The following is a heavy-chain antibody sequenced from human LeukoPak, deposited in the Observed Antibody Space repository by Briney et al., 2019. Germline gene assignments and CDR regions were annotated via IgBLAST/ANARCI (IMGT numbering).Heavy chain of an antibody. CDR2: IYYSGST. CDR1: VGSVSSGSHY. CDR3: ARETPIVGAANWFDP. D-gene: IGHD1-26*01. J-gene: IGHJ5*02. Sequence: SETLSLTCTVSVGSVSSGSHYWSWIRQPPGKGLEWIGYIYYSGSTNYNPSLKSRVTISVDTSKNQFSLKLSSVTAADTAVYYCARETPIVGAANWFDPWGQGTLVTVSS. V-gene: IGHV4-61*01.